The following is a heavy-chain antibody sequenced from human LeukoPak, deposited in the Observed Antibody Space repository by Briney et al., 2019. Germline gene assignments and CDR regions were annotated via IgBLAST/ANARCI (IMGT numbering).Heavy chain of an antibody. D-gene: IGHD6-13*01. CDR3: ATYSSSWYEGSRWFDP. CDR1: GFTFRSYW. V-gene: IGHV3-23*01. Sequence: GGSLRLSCAASGFTFRSYWMSWVRQAPGKGLEWVSAISGSGGSTYYADSVKGRFTISRDNSKNTLYLQMNSLRAEDTAVYYCATYSSSWYEGSRWFDPWGQGTLVTVSS. J-gene: IGHJ5*02. CDR2: ISGSGGST.